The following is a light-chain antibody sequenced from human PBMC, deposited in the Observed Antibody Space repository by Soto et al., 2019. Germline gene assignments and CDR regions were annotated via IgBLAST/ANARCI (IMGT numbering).Light chain of an antibody. CDR3: QQYGSPPWT. Sequence: EIVLTQSPATLSLSPGERATLSCRASQSVTSSYLAWYQQKPGQAPRLVIYGASSRATGIPDRFSGSGSGTDFTLTISRLEPEDFAVYYCQQYGSPPWTFGQGTKVEIK. CDR2: GAS. CDR1: QSVTSSY. V-gene: IGKV3-20*01. J-gene: IGKJ1*01.